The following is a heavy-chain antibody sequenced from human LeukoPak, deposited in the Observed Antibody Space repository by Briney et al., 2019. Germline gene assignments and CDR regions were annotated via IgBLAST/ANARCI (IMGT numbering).Heavy chain of an antibody. D-gene: IGHD4-17*01. V-gene: IGHV3-23*01. Sequence: HSGGSLRLSCAASGFTFSSYAMSWDRQAPGKGLEWVSAISGSGGSTYYADSVKGRFTISRDNSKNTLYLQMNSLRAEDTAVYYCAKIDYGDYADYWGQGTLVTVSS. CDR1: GFTFSSYA. CDR3: AKIDYGDYADY. CDR2: ISGSGGST. J-gene: IGHJ4*02.